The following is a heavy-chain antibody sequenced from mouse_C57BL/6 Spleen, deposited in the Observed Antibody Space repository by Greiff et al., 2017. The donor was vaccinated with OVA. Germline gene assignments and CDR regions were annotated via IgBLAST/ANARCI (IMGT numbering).Heavy chain of an antibody. Sequence: EVQLQQSGPELVKPGASVKIPCKASGYTFTDYNMDWVKQSHGKSLEWIGDINPNNGGTIYNQKFTGKATLTVDKSSSTAYMELSSLTSEDTADYYCARSRYDYDGAMDYWGQGTSVTVSS. CDR3: ARSRYDYDGAMDY. CDR2: INPNNGGT. D-gene: IGHD2-4*01. J-gene: IGHJ4*01. CDR1: GYTFTDYN. V-gene: IGHV1-18*01.